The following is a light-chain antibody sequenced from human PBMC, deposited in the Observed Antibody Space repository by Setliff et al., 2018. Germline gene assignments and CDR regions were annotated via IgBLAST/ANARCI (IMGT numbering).Light chain of an antibody. V-gene: IGLV2-14*01. CDR3: SSYTSSSTRV. CDR1: SSDVGYYNY. Sequence: QSVLTRPASVSGSPGQSITISCTGTSSDVGYYNYVSWYQQHPGKAPKLMIYEVSNRPSGVSNRFSGSKSGNTASLTISGLQAEDEADYYCSSYTSSSTRVFGTGTKVTVL. CDR2: EVS. J-gene: IGLJ1*01.